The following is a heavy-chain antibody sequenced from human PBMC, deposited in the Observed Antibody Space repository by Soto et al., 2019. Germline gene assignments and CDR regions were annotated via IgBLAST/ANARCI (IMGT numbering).Heavy chain of an antibody. V-gene: IGHV4-30-2*01. J-gene: IGHJ5*02. CDR3: ASVPGP. D-gene: IGHD3-10*01. CDR1: GGSINSGGYS. CDR2: IYHSGRT. Sequence: QLQLQESGSGLVKPSQTLSLTCAVSGGSINSGGYSWSWIRQPPGKGLEWIGYIYHSGRTYYNPSPKGRFTTSVDKSKNQFPLKRTSVTAADTAVYYCASVPGPWGQGTLGTVSS.